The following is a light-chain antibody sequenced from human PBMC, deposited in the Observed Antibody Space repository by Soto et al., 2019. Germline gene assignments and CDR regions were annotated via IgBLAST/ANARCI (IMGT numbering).Light chain of an antibody. V-gene: IGKV3D-20*02. CDR2: DAS. CDR3: QQRSNCA. Sequence: ENLVTQSAVTLSLAPGERATLSFGASQSVTSNYLAWYQQKPGHAPSLLIYDASNRATGIPASFSGSGSGTDFSLTISSLEPEDFAVYSCQQRSNCAFGQVSKA. J-gene: IGKJ1*01. CDR1: QSVTSNY.